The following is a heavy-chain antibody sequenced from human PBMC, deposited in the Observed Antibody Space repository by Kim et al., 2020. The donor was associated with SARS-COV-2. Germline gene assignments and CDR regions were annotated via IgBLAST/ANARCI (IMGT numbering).Heavy chain of an antibody. CDR1: GFTFSSYW. Sequence: GGSLRLSCAASGFTFSSYWMSWVRQAPGKGLEWVANIKQDGSEKYYVDSVKGRFTISRDNAKNSLYLQMNSLRAEDTAVYHCARDSAAAGVYYYYYGMDVWGQGTTVTVSS. CDR2: IKQDGSEK. CDR3: ARDSAAAGVYYYYYGMDV. V-gene: IGHV3-7*03. J-gene: IGHJ6*02. D-gene: IGHD6-13*01.